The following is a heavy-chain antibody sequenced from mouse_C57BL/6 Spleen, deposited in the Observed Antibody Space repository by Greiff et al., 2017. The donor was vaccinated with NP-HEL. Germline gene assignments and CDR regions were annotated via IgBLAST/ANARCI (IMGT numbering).Heavy chain of an antibody. CDR3: ARPTMVTTPFDY. J-gene: IGHJ2*01. D-gene: IGHD2-9*01. V-gene: IGHV1-59*01. CDR2: IDPSDSYT. CDR1: GYTFTSYW. Sequence: QVQLQQPGAELVRPGTSVKLSCKASGYTFTSYWMHWVKQRPGQGLEWIGVIDPSDSYTNYNQKFKGKATLTVDTSSSTAYMQLSSLTSEDSAVYYCARPTMVTTPFDYWGQGTTLTVSS.